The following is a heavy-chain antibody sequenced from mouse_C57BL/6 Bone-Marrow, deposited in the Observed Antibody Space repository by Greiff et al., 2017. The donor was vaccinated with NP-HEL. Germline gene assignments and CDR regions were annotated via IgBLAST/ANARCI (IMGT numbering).Heavy chain of an antibody. CDR2: FHPYNDDT. D-gene: IGHD2-1*01. J-gene: IGHJ2*01. Sequence: QVQLQQSGAELVKPGASVKMSCKASGYTFTTYPIAWVKQNHGKSLEWIGNFHPYNDDTEYNEKFKNKATLTVEKSSSTVYLELSRLTSDDSSVYYCARGGNYWYYFDSWGPATTLPVSS. CDR3: ARGGNYWYYFDS. CDR1: GYTFTTYP. V-gene: IGHV1-47*01.